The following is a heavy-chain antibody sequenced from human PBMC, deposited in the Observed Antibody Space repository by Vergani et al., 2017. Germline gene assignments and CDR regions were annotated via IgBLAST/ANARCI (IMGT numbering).Heavy chain of an antibody. Sequence: QVQLVQSGAEVKKPGSSVKVSCKASGGTFSSYAISWVRQAPGQGLEWMGGIIPIFGTANYAQKFQGRVTITADESTSTAYMELSSLRSEDTAVYYCAGSADIVVVPAAKFLGWFDPWGQGTLVTVSS. J-gene: IGHJ5*02. CDR1: GGTFSSYA. CDR3: AGSADIVVVPAAKFLGWFDP. D-gene: IGHD2-2*01. CDR2: IIPIFGTA. V-gene: IGHV1-69*01.